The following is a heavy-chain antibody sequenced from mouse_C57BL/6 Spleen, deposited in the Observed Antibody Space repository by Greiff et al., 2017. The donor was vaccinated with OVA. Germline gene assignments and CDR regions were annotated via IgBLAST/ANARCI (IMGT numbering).Heavy chain of an antibody. J-gene: IGHJ2*01. CDR2: IYPGDGDT. CDR1: GYAFSSSW. Sequence: QVQLQQSGPELVKPGASVKISCKASGYAFSSSWMNWVKQRPGKGLEWIGRIYPGDGDTNYNGKFKGKATLTADKSSSTAYMQLSSLTSEDSAVYFCARNGYFDYWGQGTTLTVSS. CDR3: ARNGYFDY. D-gene: IGHD1-1*02. V-gene: IGHV1-82*01.